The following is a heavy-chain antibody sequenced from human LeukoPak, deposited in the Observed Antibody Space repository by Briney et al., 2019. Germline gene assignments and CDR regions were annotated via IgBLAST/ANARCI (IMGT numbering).Heavy chain of an antibody. Sequence: PSETLSLTCSVSGGSLSSYYWSWIRQPPGKGLEWIGYIYYSGSPYYNPSLESRLTISVDTSQNQFSLNLSSVTAADTAVYYCVRHLSLGYQDPYFEYWGQGTLVTVSS. CDR3: VRHLSLGYQDPYFEY. V-gene: IGHV4-59*01. CDR1: GGSLSSYY. CDR2: IYYSGSP. J-gene: IGHJ4*02. D-gene: IGHD2-2*01.